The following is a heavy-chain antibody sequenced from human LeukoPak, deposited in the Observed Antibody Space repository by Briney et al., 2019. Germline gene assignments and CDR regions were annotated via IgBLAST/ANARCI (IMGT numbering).Heavy chain of an antibody. D-gene: IGHD1-26*01. CDR3: ARHSGEPYSGSYYDGGGFDY. CDR1: GGSFSTSY. CDR2: IYYSGST. J-gene: IGHJ4*02. V-gene: IGHV4-59*08. Sequence: SPSETLSLTCTVSGGSFSTSYWSWIRQLPGKGLEWIGYIYYSGSTNYNPSLQSRVTISVDTSKNQFSLKLSSVTAADTAVYYCARHSGEPYSGSYYDGGGFDYWGQGTLVTVSS.